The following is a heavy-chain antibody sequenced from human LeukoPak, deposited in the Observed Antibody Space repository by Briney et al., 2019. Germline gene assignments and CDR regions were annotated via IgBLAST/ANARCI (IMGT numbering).Heavy chain of an antibody. CDR3: ASSHGHLDY. CDR2: TYYRSKWYN. V-gene: IGHV6-1*01. Sequence: SQTLSLTCAISGDSFSSDSAAWNWLRQSPSRGLQWLGRTYYRSKWYNDYAVSVKGRITINPDTSKNQFSLQLNSVTPEDTAVYYCASSHGHLDYWGQGTRVTVSS. CDR1: GDSFSSDSAA. D-gene: IGHD4-17*01. J-gene: IGHJ4*02.